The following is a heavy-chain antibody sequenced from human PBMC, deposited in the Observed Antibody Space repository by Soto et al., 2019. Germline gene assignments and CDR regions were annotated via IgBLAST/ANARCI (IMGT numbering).Heavy chain of an antibody. CDR2: ISGSGGST. V-gene: IGHV3-23*01. CDR1: GFTFSSYA. CDR3: AKGSSIAARPGDY. J-gene: IGHJ4*02. Sequence: PGGSLRLSCAASGFTFSSYAMSWDRQAPGKGLEWVSAISGSGGSTYYADYVKGRFTISRDNSKSTLYLQMNSLRAGDTAVYYCAKGSSIAARPGDYWGQGTLVTVSS. D-gene: IGHD6-6*01.